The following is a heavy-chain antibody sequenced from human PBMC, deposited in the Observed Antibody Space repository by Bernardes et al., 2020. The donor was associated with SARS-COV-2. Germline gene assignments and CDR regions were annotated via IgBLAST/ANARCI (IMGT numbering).Heavy chain of an antibody. J-gene: IGHJ4*02. CDR2: ISNDGSNT. Sequence: GGSLRLSCAASGFTSSNYGMHWVRQAPGKGLEWVALISNDGSNTYYADSVRGRFTISRDNSKKTLYLQINSLRPEDTAIYYCARDSEFDSSGWIDCWGQGALVNVSS. V-gene: IGHV3-30*03. CDR1: GFTSSNYG. CDR3: ARDSEFDSSGWIDC. D-gene: IGHD6-19*01.